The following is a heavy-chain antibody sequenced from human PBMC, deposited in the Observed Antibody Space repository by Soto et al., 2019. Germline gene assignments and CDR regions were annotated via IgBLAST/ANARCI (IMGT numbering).Heavy chain of an antibody. CDR3: ARVAPIYCSSTSCYVY. D-gene: IGHD2-2*01. CDR1: GGTFSSYT. Sequence: QVQLVQSGAEVKKPGSSVKVSCKASGGTFSSYTISWVRQAPGQGIEWMGRIIPILGIANYAQKFQGRVTITADKSTSTAYMELSSLRSEDTAVYYCARVAPIYCSSTSCYVYWGQGTLVTVSS. V-gene: IGHV1-69*02. CDR2: IIPILGIA. J-gene: IGHJ4*02.